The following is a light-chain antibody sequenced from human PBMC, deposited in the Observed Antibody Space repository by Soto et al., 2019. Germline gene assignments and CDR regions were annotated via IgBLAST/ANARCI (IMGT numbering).Light chain of an antibody. CDR2: GAT. V-gene: IGKV3-15*01. J-gene: IGKJ2*01. CDR1: QSVSSN. CDR3: QQYNHLSPYT. Sequence: EIVMTQSPATLSVSPGERATLSCRASQSVSSNLAWYQQKPGQAPRLLIYGATTRATGIPARFSGSGSGTEFTLTIRSLKSEDFAVSYCQQYNHLSPYTFGQGTKLEIK.